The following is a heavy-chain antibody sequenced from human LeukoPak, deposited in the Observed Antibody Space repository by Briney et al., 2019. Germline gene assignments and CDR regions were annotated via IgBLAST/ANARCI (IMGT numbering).Heavy chain of an antibody. D-gene: IGHD3-10*01. CDR3: ARVWGVGDY. J-gene: IGHJ4*02. Sequence: GGSLRLSCAASGFTFSDYGMNWVRQAPGKGLEWVSYISSSSTTIHDADSVKGRFTISRDNAKNSLYLRMNSLRDEDTAVDYCARVWGVGDYWGQGTLVTVSS. V-gene: IGHV3-48*02. CDR1: GFTFSDYG. CDR2: ISSSSTTI.